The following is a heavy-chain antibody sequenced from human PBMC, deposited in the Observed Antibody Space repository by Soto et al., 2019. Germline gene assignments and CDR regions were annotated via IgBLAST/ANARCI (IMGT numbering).Heavy chain of an antibody. CDR3: ARNPPNYYDSSGYFYYFDY. CDR2: IIPIFGTA. J-gene: IGHJ4*02. V-gene: IGHV1-69*13. Sequence: ASVKVSCKASGGTFSSYAISWVRQAPGQGLEWMGGIIPIFGTANYAQKFQGRVTITADESTSTAYMELSSLRSEDTAVYYCARNPPNYYDSSGYFYYFDYWGQGTLVTVSS. CDR1: GGTFSSYA. D-gene: IGHD3-22*01.